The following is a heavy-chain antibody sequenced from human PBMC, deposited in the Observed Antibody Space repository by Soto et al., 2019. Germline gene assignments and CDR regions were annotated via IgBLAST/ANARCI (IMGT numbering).Heavy chain of an antibody. CDR2: IIPIFGTA. V-gene: IGHV1-69*06. J-gene: IGHJ4*02. D-gene: IGHD6-6*01. CDR1: GGTFSSYA. CDR3: ARRRQYSSSSGFDY. Sequence: ASGKVSCKASGGTFSSYAISWVRQAPGQGLEWMGGIIPIFGTANYAQKFQGRVTITADKSTSTAYMELSSLRSEDTAVYYCARRRQYSSSSGFDYWGQGTLVTVSS.